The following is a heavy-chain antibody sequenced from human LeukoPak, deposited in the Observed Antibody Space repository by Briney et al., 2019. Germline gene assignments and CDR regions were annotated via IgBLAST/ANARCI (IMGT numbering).Heavy chain of an antibody. CDR3: ARLIQSGYSSGWYPYY. D-gene: IGHD6-19*01. V-gene: IGHV5-51*01. CDR2: IYPGDSDT. CDR1: GYSFTSYW. Sequence: GESLKISCKGSGYSFTSYWIGWVRQMPGKGLEWMGIIYPGDSDTRYSPSFQGQVTISADKSISTAYLLWSSLKASDTAMYYCARLIQSGYSSGWYPYYWGQGTLVTVSS. J-gene: IGHJ4*02.